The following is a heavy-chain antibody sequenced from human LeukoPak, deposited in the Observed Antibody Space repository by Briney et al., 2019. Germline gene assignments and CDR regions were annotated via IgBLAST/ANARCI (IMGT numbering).Heavy chain of an antibody. CDR3: ASGVNYFDY. V-gene: IGHV3-21*01. D-gene: IGHD3-3*01. CDR1: GFTFSSHN. CDR2: ISSRSSYI. J-gene: IGHJ4*02. Sequence: PGGSLRLSCAASGFTFSSHNMKWVRQAPGKGLEWVSSISSRSSYIFYADSVKGRFTISRDNAKKSLYLQMNSLRAEDTAVYYCASGVNYFDYWGQGTLVTVPS.